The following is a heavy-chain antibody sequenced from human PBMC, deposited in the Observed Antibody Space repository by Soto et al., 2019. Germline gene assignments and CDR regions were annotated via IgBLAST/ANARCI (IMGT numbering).Heavy chain of an antibody. CDR3: ARREGLATISYYFDF. D-gene: IGHD1-26*01. CDR1: DDSINSDKYY. Sequence: QLQLQESGPGLVKPSETLSLTCSVSDDSINSDKYYWGWIRQPPGKGLEWIGSIYYRGNAYYNPSLQTRVTLSLSKSKSQFSLKLNPVTDSDSAVDFCARREGLATISYYFDFWGPGALVTVSS. V-gene: IGHV4-39*01. CDR2: IYYRGNA. J-gene: IGHJ4*02.